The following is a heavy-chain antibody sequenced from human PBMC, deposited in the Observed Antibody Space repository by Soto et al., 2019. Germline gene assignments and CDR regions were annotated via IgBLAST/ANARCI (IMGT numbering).Heavy chain of an antibody. D-gene: IGHD6-19*01. Sequence: QVELVQSGAEVKMPGASVKVSCKASGYTFTSSVINWVRQAPGQGLEGMGLIRPKNGNTNYAEKFQGRVTMTTDTSTSTAYMELTSLRSADTAVYFCARDFYGTGWGYWGQGTLVTVSS. V-gene: IGHV1-18*01. CDR2: IRPKNGNT. CDR1: GYTFTSSV. CDR3: ARDFYGTGWGY. J-gene: IGHJ4*02.